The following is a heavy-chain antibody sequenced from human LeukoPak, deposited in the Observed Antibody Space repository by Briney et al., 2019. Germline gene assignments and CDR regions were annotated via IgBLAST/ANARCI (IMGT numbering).Heavy chain of an antibody. V-gene: IGHV1-69*06. J-gene: IGHJ4*02. CDR3: ARDQEGYYYDSSGYPDYFDY. Sequence: ASVKVSCKASGGTFISYAISWVRQAPGQGLEWMGGIIPIFGTANYAQKFQGRVTITADKSTSTAYMELRSLRSNDTAVYYCARDQEGYYYDSSGYPDYFDYWGQGTLVTVSS. CDR1: GGTFISYA. D-gene: IGHD3-22*01. CDR2: IIPIFGTA.